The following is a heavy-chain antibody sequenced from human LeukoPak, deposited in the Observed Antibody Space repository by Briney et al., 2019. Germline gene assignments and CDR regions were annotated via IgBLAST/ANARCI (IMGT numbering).Heavy chain of an antibody. D-gene: IGHD2-15*01. CDR1: GGSFSGYY. CDR2: AYYSGHT. J-gene: IGHJ4*02. Sequence: SETLSLTCAVYGGSFSGYYWSWIRQPPGKGLEWIGYAYYSGHTNYNSSLKSRVTMSLDTSKSQFSLRLSSVTAADTAVYFCARHPFATPFDYWGPGTLVTVPS. V-gene: IGHV4-59*08. CDR3: ARHPFATPFDY.